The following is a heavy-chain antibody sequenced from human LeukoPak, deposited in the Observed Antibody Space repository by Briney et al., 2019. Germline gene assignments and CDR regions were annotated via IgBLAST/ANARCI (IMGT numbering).Heavy chain of an antibody. V-gene: IGHV3-7*03. D-gene: IGHD3-22*01. J-gene: IGHJ4*02. CDR3: ARVIRGYYDSSGIFDY. Sequence: GGSLRLSCAASGFTFENYWMSWGRQAPGKGLEWVANIKQDGSEKYYVDSVKGRFTISRDNAKNSLYLQMNSLRAEDTAVYYCARVIRGYYDSSGIFDYWGQGTLVTVSS. CDR1: GFTFENYW. CDR2: IKQDGSEK.